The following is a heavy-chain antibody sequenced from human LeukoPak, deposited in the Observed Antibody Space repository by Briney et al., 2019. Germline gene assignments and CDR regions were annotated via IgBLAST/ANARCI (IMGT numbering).Heavy chain of an antibody. CDR2: IYTGGYT. V-gene: IGHV3-53*01. Sequence: GGSLRLSCAATGFTVSSNYMSWVRQAPGKGLEWVSVIYTGGYTYYADSVKGRFTISRDNSKNTLYLQVNSLRAEDTAVYYCAKTGNPATGDYWGQGTLVTVSS. CDR3: AKTGNPATGDY. CDR1: GFTVSSNY. J-gene: IGHJ4*02. D-gene: IGHD1-1*01.